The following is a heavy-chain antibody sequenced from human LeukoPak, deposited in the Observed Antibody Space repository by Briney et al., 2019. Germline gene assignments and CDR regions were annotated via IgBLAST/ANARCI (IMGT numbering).Heavy chain of an antibody. Sequence: GGSLRLSSAASGFTFDTYTMNWVRQAPGTGLEWVSYIDTTSTTMYYADSVKGRFTISRDNAKNSLYLQMNSLRVEDTAVYYCTRGLVVVAQYFQHWGQGTLVTVSS. CDR1: GFTFDTYT. D-gene: IGHD2-15*01. V-gene: IGHV3-48*01. CDR3: TRGLVVVAQYFQH. CDR2: IDTTSTTM. J-gene: IGHJ1*01.